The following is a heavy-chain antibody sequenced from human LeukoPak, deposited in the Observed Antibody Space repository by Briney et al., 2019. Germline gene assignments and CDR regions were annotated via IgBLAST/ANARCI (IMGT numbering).Heavy chain of an antibody. J-gene: IGHJ5*02. CDR2: INHSGST. D-gene: IGHD6-6*01. V-gene: IGHV4-34*01. Sequence: SETLSLTCAVYGGSFSGYYWSWIRQPPGKGLEWIGEINHSGSTNYSPSLKSRVTISVDTSKNQFSLKLSSVTAADTAVYYCARGPARRWFGPWGQGTLVTVSS. CDR1: GGSFSGYY. CDR3: ARGPARRWFGP.